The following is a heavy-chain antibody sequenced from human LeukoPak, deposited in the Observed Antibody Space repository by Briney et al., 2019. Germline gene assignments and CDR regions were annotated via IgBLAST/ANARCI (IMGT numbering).Heavy chain of an antibody. CDR1: GFTFSDYV. J-gene: IGHJ5*02. CDR3: AKYWGSGTPFDP. V-gene: IGHV3-23*01. D-gene: IGHD6-25*01. CDR2: ISGNGGST. Sequence: GGSLRLSCAASGFTFSDYVMTWLRQGPEKGLEWVSSISGNGGSTYSADSIKGRFTISRDNSKNTLYLQMNSLRAEDTAVYYCAKYWGSGTPFDPWGQGTLVTVPS.